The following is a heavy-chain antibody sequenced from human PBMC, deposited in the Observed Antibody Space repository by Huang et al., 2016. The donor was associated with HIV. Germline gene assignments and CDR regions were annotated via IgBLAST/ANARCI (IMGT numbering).Heavy chain of an antibody. V-gene: IGHV4-34*01. CDR1: GGSFSGYY. D-gene: IGHD3-10*01. Sequence: QVQLHQWGAGLLKPSETLSLTCAVYGGSFSGYYWRWIRQPPGKGLEWIGEITHSGSTNYNPSLKSRVTISEGTSKNQFSLKLSSVTAADTAVYYCARAPHYGSGSYYYWGQGTLVTVSS. J-gene: IGHJ4*02. CDR2: ITHSGST. CDR3: ARAPHYGSGSYYY.